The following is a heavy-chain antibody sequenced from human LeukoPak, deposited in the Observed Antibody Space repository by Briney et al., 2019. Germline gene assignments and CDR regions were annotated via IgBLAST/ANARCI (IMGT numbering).Heavy chain of an antibody. CDR1: GFTFSNSG. CDR2: ISYDGRNK. V-gene: IGHV3-30*18. D-gene: IGHD6-25*01. Sequence: GGSLRLSCAASGFTFSNSGMHWVRQAPGKGLEWVAVISYDGRNKYYTDSVKGRFTISRDNSKNTAYLQMNSLRAEDTAVYYCAKDHSIAAAGYYFDYWGQGTLVTVSS. CDR3: AKDHSIAAAGYYFDY. J-gene: IGHJ4*02.